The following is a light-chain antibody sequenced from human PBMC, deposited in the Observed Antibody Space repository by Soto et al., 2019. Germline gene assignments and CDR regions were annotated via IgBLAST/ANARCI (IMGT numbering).Light chain of an antibody. Sequence: DIQMTQSPSTLSASVGDRVTITWRASQSISSWLAWYQKKPGKAPKLLIYKASSLESGVPSRLSGSGSGTELTLTISSLQPDDFATYYCQQYNSYPRTFGQGTQVDIK. CDR1: QSISSW. CDR2: KAS. V-gene: IGKV1-5*03. CDR3: QQYNSYPRT. J-gene: IGKJ1*01.